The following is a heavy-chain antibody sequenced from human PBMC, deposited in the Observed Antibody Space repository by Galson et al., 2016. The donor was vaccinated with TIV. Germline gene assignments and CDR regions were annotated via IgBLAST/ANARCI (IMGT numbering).Heavy chain of an antibody. V-gene: IGHV3-30*04. Sequence: SLRLSCAASGFSFRSYSMHWVRQTPGKGLEWVAVLSYNERDNYYADSVKGRFTSSRDNSKNTLYLQMNTLRPEDTAMYYCARDGFDYWGQGTLVTVSS. CDR1: GFSFRSYS. J-gene: IGHJ4*02. CDR2: LSYNERDN. CDR3: ARDGFDY.